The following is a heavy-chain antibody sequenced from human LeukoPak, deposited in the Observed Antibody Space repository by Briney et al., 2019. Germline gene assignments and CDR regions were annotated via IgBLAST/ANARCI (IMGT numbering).Heavy chain of an antibody. Sequence: ASVKVSCKASGYTFTSYYLHWVRQAPGQGLEWMGIIHPTVGVTTYAQKFQGRVTMTRDMSTGTVYMDLSSLRSEDTAVYYCARYGFSSVWQGGWHAFDIWGQGTTVTVSS. CDR1: GYTFTSYY. J-gene: IGHJ3*02. CDR2: IHPTVGVT. D-gene: IGHD6-25*01. CDR3: ARYGFSSVWQGGWHAFDI. V-gene: IGHV1-46*01.